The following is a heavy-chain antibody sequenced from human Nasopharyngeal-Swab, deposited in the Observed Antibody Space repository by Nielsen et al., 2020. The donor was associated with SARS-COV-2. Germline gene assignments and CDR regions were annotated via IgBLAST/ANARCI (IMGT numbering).Heavy chain of an antibody. CDR3: ARGGGDV. CDR2: IWADGTNK. D-gene: IGHD2-15*01. V-gene: IGHV3-33*01. Sequence: GGSLRLSCATSGFSFSNYGMNWVRQAPGKGLEWVAVIWADGTNKFYVDSVMGRFTISRDTSKKTLYLQMNSLRDEDTAVYYCARGGGDVWGQGTTVTVSS. CDR1: GFSFSNYG. J-gene: IGHJ6*02.